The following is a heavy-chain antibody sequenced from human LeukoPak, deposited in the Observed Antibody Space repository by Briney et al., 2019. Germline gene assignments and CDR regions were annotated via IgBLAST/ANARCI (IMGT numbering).Heavy chain of an antibody. CDR1: GYTFTSYD. Sequence: ASVKVSCKASGYTFTSYDINWVRPATGQGLEWMGWMNPNSGNTGYAQKFQGRVTMTRNTSISTAYMELSSLRSEDTAVYYCARIFGSFWSGYYTFYYYYYGMDVWGQGTTVTVSS. CDR2: MNPNSGNT. CDR3: ARIFGSFWSGYYTFYYYYYGMDV. J-gene: IGHJ6*02. V-gene: IGHV1-8*01. D-gene: IGHD3-3*01.